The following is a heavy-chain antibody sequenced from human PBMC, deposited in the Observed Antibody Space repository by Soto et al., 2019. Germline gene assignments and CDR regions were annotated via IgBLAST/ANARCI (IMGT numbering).Heavy chain of an antibody. D-gene: IGHD4-17*01. J-gene: IGHJ3*01. CDR2: ISGSGGGT. CDR1: GFTFSSYA. V-gene: IGHV3-23*01. CDR3: AKCMTTVTTCPFDR. Sequence: EVQLLESGGGLVQPGGSLRLSCAASGFTFSSYAMSWVRQAPGKGLEWVSAISGSGGGTYYADSVKGRFTISRDNFENTLYLQMNSLRAEDTAVYYCAKCMTTVTTCPFDRWGQWTIVTVSS.